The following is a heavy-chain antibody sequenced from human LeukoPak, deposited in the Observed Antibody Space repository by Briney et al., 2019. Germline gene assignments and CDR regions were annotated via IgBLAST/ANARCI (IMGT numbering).Heavy chain of an antibody. CDR1: GFTFSNAW. D-gene: IGHD2-2*02. CDR3: TTDLYDY. Sequence: PGGSLRLSCAASGFTFSNAWMSWVRQAPGKGLEWVGRIKSKTDGGPTDYAAPVKGRFTISRDDSKNTLYLQMSSLKTADTAVYYCTTDLYDYWGQGTLVTVSS. CDR2: IKSKTDGGPT. J-gene: IGHJ4*02. V-gene: IGHV3-15*01.